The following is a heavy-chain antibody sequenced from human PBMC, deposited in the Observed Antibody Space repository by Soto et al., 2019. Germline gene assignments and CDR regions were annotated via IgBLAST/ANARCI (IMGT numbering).Heavy chain of an antibody. CDR3: ARDPGTNYYYGMDV. Sequence: ASVKVSCKASGYTFTGYGISWVRQAPGQGLEWMGWISAYNGNTNYAQKLQGRVTMTTDTSTSTAYMELRSLRSDDTAVYYCARDPGTNYYYGMDVWGQGTTVTVSS. V-gene: IGHV1-18*04. CDR2: ISAYNGNT. J-gene: IGHJ6*02. CDR1: GYTFTGYG.